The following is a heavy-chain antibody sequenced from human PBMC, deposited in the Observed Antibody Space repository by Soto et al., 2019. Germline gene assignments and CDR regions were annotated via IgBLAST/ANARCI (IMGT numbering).Heavy chain of an antibody. J-gene: IGHJ6*03. V-gene: IGHV4-34*01. D-gene: IGHD3-3*01. Sequence: SETLSLTCAVYGGSFSGYYWSWIRQPPGKGLEWIGEINHSGSTNYNPSLKSRVTISVDTSKNQFSLKLSSVTAADTAVYYCARGRMGYDFWSGKTPNYYYYYMDVWGKGTTVTVSS. CDR1: GGSFSGYY. CDR2: INHSGST. CDR3: ARGRMGYDFWSGKTPNYYYYYMDV.